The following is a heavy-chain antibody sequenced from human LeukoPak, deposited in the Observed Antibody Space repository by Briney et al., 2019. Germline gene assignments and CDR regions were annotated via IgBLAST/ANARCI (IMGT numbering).Heavy chain of an antibody. CDR1: GYTFTSYG. J-gene: IGHJ6*03. CDR2: ISAYNGNT. D-gene: IGHD1-26*01. V-gene: IGHV1-18*01. Sequence: GASVKVSCKASGYTFTSYGISWVRQAPGQGLEWMGWISAYNGNTNYAQKLQGRVTMTTDTSTSTAYMELRSLRSDDTAVYYCARAYSGSYWLWWDYYYYMDVWGKGTTVTISS. CDR3: ARAYSGSYWLWWDYYYYMDV.